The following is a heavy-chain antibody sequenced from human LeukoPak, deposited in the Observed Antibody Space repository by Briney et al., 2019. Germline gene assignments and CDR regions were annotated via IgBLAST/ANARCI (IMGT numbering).Heavy chain of an antibody. CDR2: IWYDGSNK. CDR3: AKVIIGSCSSTSCFDY. V-gene: IGHV3-30*02. D-gene: IGHD2-2*01. CDR1: GSTFSSYG. Sequence: GGSLRLSCAASGSTFSSYGMHWVRQAPGKGLEWVAVIWYDGSNKYYADSVKGRFTISRDNSMNTLYLQMNSLRAEDTAVYYCAKVIIGSCSSTSCFDYWGQGTLVTVSS. J-gene: IGHJ4*02.